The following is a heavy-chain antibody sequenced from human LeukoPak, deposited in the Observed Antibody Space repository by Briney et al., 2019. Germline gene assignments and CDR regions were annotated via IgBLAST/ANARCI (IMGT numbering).Heavy chain of an antibody. CDR2: IWYDGSNK. CDR1: GFTFSSYG. D-gene: IGHD4-23*01. CDR3: ARGVGGNEYFDY. V-gene: IGHV3-33*01. J-gene: IGHJ4*02. Sequence: GGSLRLSCAASGFTFSSYGMHRVRQAPGKGLEWVAVIWYDGSNKYYADSVKGRFTISRDNSKNTLYLQMNSLRAEDTAVYYCARGVGGNEYFDYWGQGTLVTVSS.